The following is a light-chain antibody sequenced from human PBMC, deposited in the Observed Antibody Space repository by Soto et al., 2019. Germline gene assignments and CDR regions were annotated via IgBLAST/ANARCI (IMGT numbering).Light chain of an antibody. CDR3: QQSYSRVT. V-gene: IGKV1-6*01. Sequence: AIQVTQSPTSLSASVGDRVTITCRTSQDVRNRLGWYQQKPGKAPKLLIYGASSLQGGVSSRFSGSGFGTDFTLTISSLQPEDFATYYCQQSYSRVTFGQGTKVDI. J-gene: IGKJ1*01. CDR1: QDVRNR. CDR2: GAS.